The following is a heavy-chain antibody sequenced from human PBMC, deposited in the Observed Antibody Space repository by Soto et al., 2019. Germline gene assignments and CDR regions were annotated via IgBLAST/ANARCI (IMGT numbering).Heavy chain of an antibody. J-gene: IGHJ3*01. V-gene: IGHV3-15*01. CDR1: GLTFRNVW. Sequence: GGSLRLSCAASGLTFRNVWMTWVRQAPGKGLEWVGRIKSKVDGGTTDYAASVNGRYTISRDDSKSTLYLQMNSLKTEDTAVYYCTTDRPFTGGGVITTWGQGTMVTVSS. D-gene: IGHD3-10*01. CDR2: IKSKVDGGTT. CDR3: TTDRPFTGGGVITT.